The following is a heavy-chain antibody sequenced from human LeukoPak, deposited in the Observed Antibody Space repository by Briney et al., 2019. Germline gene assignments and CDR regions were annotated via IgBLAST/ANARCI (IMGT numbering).Heavy chain of an antibody. J-gene: IGHJ2*01. Sequence: PGGSLRLSSAASGFTFDDYAMHWVRQAPGKGLEWVSLISGDTGSTYYADSLKGRFTISRDNSKNSLYLQMNSLRTEDTALYYCARDSNSYDTSGYRHWYFDLWGRGTLVTVSS. CDR2: ISGDTGST. V-gene: IGHV3-43*02. CDR3: ARDSNSYDTSGYRHWYFDL. D-gene: IGHD3-22*01. CDR1: GFTFDDYA.